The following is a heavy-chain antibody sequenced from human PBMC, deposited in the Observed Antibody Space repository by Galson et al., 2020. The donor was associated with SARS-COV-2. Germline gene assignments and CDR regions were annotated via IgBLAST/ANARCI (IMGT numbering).Heavy chain of an antibody. D-gene: IGHD3-16*01. J-gene: IGHJ4*02. CDR3: ARARRGVTVYYFDY. CDR1: GGSISSGDYY. CDR2: IYYSGST. Sequence: ETSETLSLTCTVSGGSISSGDYYWSWIRQPPGKGLEWIGYIYYSGSTYYNPSLKSRVTISVDTSKNQFSLKLSSVTAADTAVYYCARARRGVTVYYFDYWGQGTLVTVSS. V-gene: IGHV4-30-4*01.